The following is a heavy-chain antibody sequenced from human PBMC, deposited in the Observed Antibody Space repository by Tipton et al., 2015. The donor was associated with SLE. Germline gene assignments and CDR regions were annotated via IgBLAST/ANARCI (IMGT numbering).Heavy chain of an antibody. Sequence: SLRLSCAASGFTFSSYAMSWVRQAPGKGLEWVSTISGGGGSTYYADSVRGRFTISRDNSKNTLSLQMNSLRAEDTAIYYCAKDRYCGGGTCFASYFDSWGQGTLVAVSS. V-gene: IGHV3-23*01. J-gene: IGHJ4*02. CDR1: GFTFSSYA. CDR3: AKDRYCGGGTCFASYFDS. CDR2: ISGGGGST. D-gene: IGHD2-15*01.